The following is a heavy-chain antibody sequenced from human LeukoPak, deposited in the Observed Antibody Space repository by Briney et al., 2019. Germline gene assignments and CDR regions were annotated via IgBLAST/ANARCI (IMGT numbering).Heavy chain of an antibody. D-gene: IGHD3-22*01. CDR2: IYTGGNT. CDR1: GFTVDSNY. Sequence: GGSLRLSCAASGFTVDSNYLSWVRQAPGKGLEWVSTIYTGGNTYYAASVKGRFTISRDNAKNSLYLQMNSLRAEDTALYYCAKGTYYYDSSGYPPFDYWGQGTLVTVSS. J-gene: IGHJ4*02. V-gene: IGHV3-53*05. CDR3: AKGTYYYDSSGYPPFDY.